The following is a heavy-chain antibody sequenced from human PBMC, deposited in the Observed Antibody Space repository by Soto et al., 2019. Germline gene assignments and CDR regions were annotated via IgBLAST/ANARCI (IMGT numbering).Heavy chain of an antibody. D-gene: IGHD2-15*01. CDR1: GFTFSNYA. CDR2: FSSSGGGT. J-gene: IGHJ4*02. V-gene: IGHV3-23*01. CDR3: TKAKRYCSGANCFTFDD. Sequence: GGSLRLSCTASGFTFSNYAMSWVRQAPGKGLEWVSTFSSSGGGTYYADSVKGRFTISRDNSKNTLYLQMNSLRAEDTAVYYCTKAKRYCSGANCFTFDDWGLGTLVPVAS.